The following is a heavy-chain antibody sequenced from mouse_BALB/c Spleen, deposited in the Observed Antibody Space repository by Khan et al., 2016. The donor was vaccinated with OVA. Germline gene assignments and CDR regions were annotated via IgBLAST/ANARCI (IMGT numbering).Heavy chain of an antibody. CDR3: ARRNYFGYTFAY. V-gene: IGHV1-69*02. J-gene: IGHJ3*01. CDR2: IDPSNSYT. Sequence: QVQLQQPGAELVKPGASVKLSCKASGYPLTSYWLHWVKQRPGQGLEWIGEIDPSNSYTNYNQKFKGKATLTADKSSTTAYMQLSSLTSEASAVYFCARRNYFGYTFAYWGQGTLVTVSA. D-gene: IGHD1-2*01. CDR1: GYPLTSYW.